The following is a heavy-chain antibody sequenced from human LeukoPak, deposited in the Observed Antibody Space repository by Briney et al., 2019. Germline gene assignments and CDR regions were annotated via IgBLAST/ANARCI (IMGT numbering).Heavy chain of an antibody. Sequence: SQTLSLACTVSGGSISSGGYYWSWIRQHPGKGLEWIGYIYYSGSTYYNPSLKSRVTIAVDTSKNQFSLKLSSVTAADTAVYYCARGVGDPGFDYWGQGTLVTVSS. CDR1: GGSISSGGYY. J-gene: IGHJ4*02. V-gene: IGHV4-31*03. D-gene: IGHD4-17*01. CDR3: ARGVGDPGFDY. CDR2: IYYSGST.